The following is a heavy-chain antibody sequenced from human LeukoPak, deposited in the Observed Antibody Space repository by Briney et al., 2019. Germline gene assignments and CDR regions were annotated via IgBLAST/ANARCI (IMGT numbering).Heavy chain of an antibody. Sequence: SETLSLTCTVSGGSISSYYWSWIRQPPGKGLEWIGYIYYIGSTNYNPSLKSRVTISVDTSKNQFSLKLSSVTAADTAVYYCARVSWFPGTSYYYMDVWGKGTTVTVSS. V-gene: IGHV4-59*01. J-gene: IGHJ6*03. D-gene: IGHD1-1*01. CDR2: IYYIGST. CDR3: ARVSWFPGTSYYYMDV. CDR1: GGSISSYY.